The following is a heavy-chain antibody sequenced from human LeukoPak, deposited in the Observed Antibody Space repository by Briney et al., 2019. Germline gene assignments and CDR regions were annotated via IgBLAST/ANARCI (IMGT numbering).Heavy chain of an antibody. Sequence: ASVKVSCKASGYTFTSYGISWVRQAPGQGLEWMGWISAYNGNTNYAQKLQGRVTMTRDTSISTAYMELSRLRSDDTAVYYCARAEDYSSSWYAYWGQGTLVTVSS. CDR2: ISAYNGNT. CDR1: GYTFTSYG. J-gene: IGHJ4*02. CDR3: ARAEDYSSSWYAY. D-gene: IGHD6-13*01. V-gene: IGHV1-18*01.